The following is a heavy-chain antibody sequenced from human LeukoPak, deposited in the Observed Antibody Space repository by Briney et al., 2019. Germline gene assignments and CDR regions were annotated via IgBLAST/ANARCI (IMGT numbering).Heavy chain of an antibody. J-gene: IGHJ5*02. Sequence: PGGSLRLSCAASGFTISDYYMSWIRKAPGKGLEWVSYISNSGSIIFYADPVKGRFTISRDNAKNSLYLQMNSLRAEDTAVYYCARDSYGITGTLGPWGQGTLVTVSS. CDR2: ISNSGSII. CDR1: GFTISDYY. D-gene: IGHD1-7*01. V-gene: IGHV3-11*01. CDR3: ARDSYGITGTLGP.